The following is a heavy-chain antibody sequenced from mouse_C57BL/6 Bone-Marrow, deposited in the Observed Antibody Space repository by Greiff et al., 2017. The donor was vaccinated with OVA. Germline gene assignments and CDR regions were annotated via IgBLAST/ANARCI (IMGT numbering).Heavy chain of an antibody. J-gene: IGHJ3*01. CDR2: ISSGSSTI. CDR1: GFTFSDYG. Sequence: EVHLVESGGGLVKPGGSLKLSCAASGFTFSDYGMHWVRQAPEKGLEWVAYISSGSSTIYYADTVKGRFTISRDNAKNTLFLQMTSLRSEDTAMYYCARRNYDYLFAYWGQGTLVTVSA. CDR3: ARRNYDYLFAY. V-gene: IGHV5-17*01. D-gene: IGHD2-4*01.